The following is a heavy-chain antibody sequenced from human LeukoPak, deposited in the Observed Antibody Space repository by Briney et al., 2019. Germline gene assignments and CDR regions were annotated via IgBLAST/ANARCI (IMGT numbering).Heavy chain of an antibody. CDR1: GFTFTNYG. Sequence: PGRSLRLSCAASGFTFTNYGMHWFRQAPGKGLEWVAEISYDGRTKYYADSVKGRFTISRDDSKNTLYLQMNGLRAEDTAVYYCAKVLLGPYGMDVWGQGTTVTVSS. CDR3: AKVLLGPYGMDV. CDR2: ISYDGRTK. D-gene: IGHD2/OR15-2a*01. J-gene: IGHJ6*02. V-gene: IGHV3-30*18.